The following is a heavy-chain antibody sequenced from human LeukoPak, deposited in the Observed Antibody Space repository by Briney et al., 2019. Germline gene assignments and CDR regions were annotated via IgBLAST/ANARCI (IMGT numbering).Heavy chain of an antibody. Sequence: SETLSPTCAVYGGSFSGYYWSWIRQPPGKGLGWIGEINHSGSTNYNPSLKSRVTISVDTSKNQFSLKLSSVTAADTAVYYCAAYDFWSGYYIDYWGQGTLVTVSS. CDR3: AAYDFWSGYYIDY. V-gene: IGHV4-34*01. CDR2: INHSGST. D-gene: IGHD3-3*01. J-gene: IGHJ4*02. CDR1: GGSFSGYY.